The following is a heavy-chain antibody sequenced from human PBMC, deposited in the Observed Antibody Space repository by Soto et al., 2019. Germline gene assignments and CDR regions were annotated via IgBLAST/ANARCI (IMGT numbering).Heavy chain of an antibody. V-gene: IGHV3-30-3*01. CDR3: ESADSGWWKDAYDI. CDR1: GFTFSSYA. D-gene: IGHD1-26*01. CDR2: ISYDGSNK. Sequence: QVQLVESGGGVVQPGRSLRLSCAASGFTFSSYAMHWVRQAPGKGLEWVAVISYDGSNKYYADSVKGRFTISRDNSKNTLYVKMNGVRAEDTAVYYCESADSGWWKDAYDIWGKGTMVTVSS. J-gene: IGHJ3*02.